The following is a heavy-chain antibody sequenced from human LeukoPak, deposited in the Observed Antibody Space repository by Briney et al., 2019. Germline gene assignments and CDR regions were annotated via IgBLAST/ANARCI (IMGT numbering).Heavy chain of an antibody. V-gene: IGHV4-39*07. J-gene: IGHJ4*02. D-gene: IGHD2-8*01. CDR1: GGSISSSSYY. Sequence: SETLSLTCTVSGGSISSSSYYWGWIRQPPGKGREWIGSIYYSGSTYYNPSLKSRVTISVDTSKNQFSLKLSSVTAADTAVYYCARVGRYCTNGVCSRGFDYWGQGTLVTVSS. CDR3: ARVGRYCTNGVCSRGFDY. CDR2: IYYSGST.